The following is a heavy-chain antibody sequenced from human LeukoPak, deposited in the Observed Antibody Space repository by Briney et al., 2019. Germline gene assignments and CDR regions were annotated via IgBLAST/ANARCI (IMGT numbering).Heavy chain of an antibody. V-gene: IGHV3-66*01. CDR3: ARDPKIEAFDI. Sequence: GGSLRLSCAASGFTFTSHAMHWVRQAPGKGLEWVSVVYAGGSTYYADSVKGRFTLSRDNSKNTLYLQMNSLRAEDTAVYYCARDPKIEAFDIWGQGTMVTVSS. D-gene: IGHD2/OR15-2a*01. CDR1: GFTFTSHA. CDR2: VYAGGST. J-gene: IGHJ3*02.